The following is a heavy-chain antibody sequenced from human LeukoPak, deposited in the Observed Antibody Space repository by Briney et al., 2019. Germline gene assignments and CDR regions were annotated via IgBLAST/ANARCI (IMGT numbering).Heavy chain of an antibody. CDR1: GYSFTSYW. J-gene: IGHJ3*02. CDR3: ARYRTPGYGGNPRDAFDI. Sequence: GASLKISCKGSGYSFTSYWIGWVRQMPGKGLEWMGIIYPGDSDTRYSPSFQGQFTISADKSISTAYLQWSSLKASDTAMYYCARYRTPGYGGNPRDAFDIWGQGTMVTVSS. CDR2: IYPGDSDT. D-gene: IGHD4-23*01. V-gene: IGHV5-51*01.